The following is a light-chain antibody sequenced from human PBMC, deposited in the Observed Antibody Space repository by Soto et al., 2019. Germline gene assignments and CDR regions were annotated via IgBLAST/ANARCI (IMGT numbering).Light chain of an antibody. Sequence: DIQMTQSPSTLSASVGDRVTITCRASQSISSWLAWYQQKPGKAPKLLIYKASSLESGVPSRFSGSGSGTEFTLTISSLQPHEFATYYCQQYNSYLTFGGGTKVEIK. CDR3: QQYNSYLT. V-gene: IGKV1-5*03. CDR2: KAS. J-gene: IGKJ4*01. CDR1: QSISSW.